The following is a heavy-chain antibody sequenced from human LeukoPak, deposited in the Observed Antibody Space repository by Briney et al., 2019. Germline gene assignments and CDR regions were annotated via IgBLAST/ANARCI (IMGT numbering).Heavy chain of an antibody. CDR2: ISGSGGST. J-gene: IGHJ4*02. Sequence: PGGSLRLSCAASGFTFSSYAMSWVRRAPGKGLEWVSAISGSGGSTYYADSVKGRFTISRDNSKNTLYLQMNSLRAEDTAVYYCAKGRLRYFDWFAYWGQGTLVTVSS. D-gene: IGHD3-9*01. V-gene: IGHV3-23*01. CDR3: AKGRLRYFDWFAY. CDR1: GFTFSSYA.